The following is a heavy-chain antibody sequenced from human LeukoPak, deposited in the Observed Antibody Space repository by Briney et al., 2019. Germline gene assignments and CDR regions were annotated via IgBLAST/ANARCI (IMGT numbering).Heavy chain of an antibody. J-gene: IGHJ4*02. CDR2: YYYSGST. Sequence: PSETLSLTCTVSGXSVSSGRYYWSWIRQPPGKGLEWIGYYYYSGSTNYNPSLKSRVTMSVDTSKNQFSLRLSSVTAADTAVYYCAREGDSSGWYFDYWGQGTLVTVSS. CDR1: GXSVSSGRYY. CDR3: AREGDSSGWYFDY. D-gene: IGHD6-19*01. V-gene: IGHV4-61*01.